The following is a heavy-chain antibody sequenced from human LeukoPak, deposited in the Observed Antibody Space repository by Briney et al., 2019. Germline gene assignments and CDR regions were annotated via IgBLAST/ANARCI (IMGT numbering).Heavy chain of an antibody. Sequence: ASVKVSXKVSGYTLTELSMHWVRQAPGKGLEWMGGFDPEDGETIYAQKFQGRVTMTEDTSTDTAYMELSSLRSEDTAVYYCATRAPTSGYYYDSSGLTDYWGQGTLVTVSS. CDR1: GYTLTELS. D-gene: IGHD3-22*01. CDR3: ATRAPTSGYYYDSSGLTDY. J-gene: IGHJ4*02. CDR2: FDPEDGET. V-gene: IGHV1-24*01.